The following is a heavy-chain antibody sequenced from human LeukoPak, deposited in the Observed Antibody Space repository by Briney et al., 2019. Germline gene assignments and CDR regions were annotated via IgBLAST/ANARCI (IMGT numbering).Heavy chain of an antibody. Sequence: SETLSLTCTVSGGSIRSGGTYFWSWIRQHPGKGLEWIGYIYYSGSTNYNPSLKSRVTISVDTSKNQFSLKLSSVTAADTAVYYCARLNDRADAFDIWGQGTMVTVSS. V-gene: IGHV4-61*08. J-gene: IGHJ3*02. CDR2: IYYSGST. CDR3: ARLNDRADAFDI. D-gene: IGHD3-22*01. CDR1: GGSIRSGGTYF.